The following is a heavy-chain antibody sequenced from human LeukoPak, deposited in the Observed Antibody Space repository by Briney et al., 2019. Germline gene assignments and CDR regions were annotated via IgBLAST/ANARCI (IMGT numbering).Heavy chain of an antibody. CDR1: GFTFSSYS. J-gene: IGHJ5*02. Sequence: GGSLRLSCAVSGFTFSSYSMNWVRQAPGKGLEWLSYISSSSSTIYYADSAKGRFTISRDNGKNSLHLQMNSLRAEDTAVYYCASGAEGYVFDPWGQGTLVTVSS. CDR2: ISSSSSTI. V-gene: IGHV3-48*01. D-gene: IGHD5-12*01. CDR3: ASGAEGYVFDP.